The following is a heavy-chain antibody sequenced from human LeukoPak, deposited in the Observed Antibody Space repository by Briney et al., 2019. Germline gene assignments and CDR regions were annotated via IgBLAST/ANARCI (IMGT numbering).Heavy chain of an antibody. CDR3: RNQCNGGTCPEY. V-gene: IGHV3-7*01. J-gene: IGHJ4*02. Sequence: PGGSLRLSCAASGFRFTTYWMTWVRQAPGKGLELVGNIGQDGSVKNYADSVRGRFTISRDNTKNSVFLQMNSLRAEDTAFYYCRNQCNGGTCPEYWGRGTLVTVSS. CDR2: IGQDGSVK. CDR1: GFRFTTYW. D-gene: IGHD2-15*01.